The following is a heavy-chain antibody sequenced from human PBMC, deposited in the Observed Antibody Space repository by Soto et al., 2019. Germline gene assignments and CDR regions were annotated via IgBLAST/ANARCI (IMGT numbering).Heavy chain of an antibody. CDR2: MYYSGRT. V-gene: IGHV4-39*01. CDR1: GASISSSNYY. D-gene: IGHD4-17*01. J-gene: IGHJ6*02. Sequence: SETLSLTCTVSGASISSSNYYWGWIRQPPGRGLEWIGTMYYSGRTYYNPSLKSRVTTSVDTSKNQFSLKLSAVTTTDTAVYYCARHGNTVTTGYYYGMDVWGQGTTVTVSS. CDR3: ARHGNTVTTGYYYGMDV.